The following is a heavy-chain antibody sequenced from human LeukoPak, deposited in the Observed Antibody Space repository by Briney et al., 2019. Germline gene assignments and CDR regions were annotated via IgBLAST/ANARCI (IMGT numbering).Heavy chain of an antibody. V-gene: IGHV4-39*01. J-gene: IGHJ5*02. Sequence: NPSETLSLTCTVSGGSISSSSYYWAWIRQPPGKGLEWIGSIHYSVTTFYSPSLKSRVTISADASTNQFSLKLSSVTAADTAVYYCARGSYIWFDPWGQGTLVTVSS. D-gene: IGHD1-26*01. CDR1: GGSISSSSYY. CDR2: IHYSVTT. CDR3: ARGSYIWFDP.